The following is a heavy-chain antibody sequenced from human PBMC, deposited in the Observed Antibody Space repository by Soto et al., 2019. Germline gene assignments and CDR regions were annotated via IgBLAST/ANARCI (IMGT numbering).Heavy chain of an antibody. CDR1: DLSFSNAY. CDR2: IKSKTDGGTI. CDR3: TTRGALGY. D-gene: IGHD2-15*01. Sequence: EVQLVESGGGLVKPGESLRLSCAASDLSFSNAYINGARRAPGKGLEWVGRIKSKTDGGTIDYAAPVKGRFIISRDDSSNTVYLQMNSLKTEDTAVYYCTTRGALGYWGQGTLVTVSS. J-gene: IGHJ4*02. V-gene: IGHV3-15*07.